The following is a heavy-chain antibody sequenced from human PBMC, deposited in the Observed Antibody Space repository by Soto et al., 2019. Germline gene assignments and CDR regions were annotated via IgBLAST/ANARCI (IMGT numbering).Heavy chain of an antibody. D-gene: IGHD6-19*01. J-gene: IGHJ3*02. Sequence: GGSLRLSCAASGFTFSSYAFNWVRQAPGKGLEWVSYISGRSSTIFYADSVKGRFTISRDDAKNSLYLQMNSLRDEDTAVYYCARDLSSGWYTYHDAFDIWGQGTMVTVSS. CDR3: ARDLSSGWYTYHDAFDI. CDR2: ISGRSSTI. V-gene: IGHV3-48*02. CDR1: GFTFSSYA.